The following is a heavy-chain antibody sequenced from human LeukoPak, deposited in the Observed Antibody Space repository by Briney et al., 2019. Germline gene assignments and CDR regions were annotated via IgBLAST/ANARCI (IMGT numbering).Heavy chain of an antibody. CDR2: ISTSGTP. D-gene: IGHD6-6*01. CDR3: ARDKGTSYLSSFDY. Sequence: GGSLRLSCAGAGFTFSKFAMSWVRQAPGKGLEWVSLISTSGTPHYADSVKGRFTISRDNSKNTLYLQMNSLRAADTAVYYCARDKGTSYLSSFDYWGQGTLVTVSS. J-gene: IGHJ4*02. CDR1: GFTFSKFA. V-gene: IGHV3-23*01.